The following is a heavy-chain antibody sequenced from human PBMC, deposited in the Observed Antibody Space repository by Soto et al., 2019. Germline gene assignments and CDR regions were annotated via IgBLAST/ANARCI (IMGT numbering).Heavy chain of an antibody. CDR3: ARARQAAAMIDY. CDR2: IYYSGST. V-gene: IGHV4-31*03. D-gene: IGHD2-2*01. CDR1: GGSISSGGYY. Sequence: LTCTVSGGSISSGGYYWSWIRQHPGKGLEWIGYIYYSGSTYYNPSLKSRVTISVDTSKNQFSLKLSSVTAADTAVYYCARARQAAAMIDYWGQGTLVTVSS. J-gene: IGHJ4*02.